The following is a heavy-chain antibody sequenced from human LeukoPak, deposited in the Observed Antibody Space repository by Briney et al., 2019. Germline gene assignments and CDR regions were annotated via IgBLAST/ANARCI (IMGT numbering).Heavy chain of an antibody. J-gene: IGHJ4*02. CDR3: ARGALTAYYYDSSGYYTPAGYFGY. CDR2: IIPIFGTA. V-gene: IGHV1-69*13. CDR1: GGTFSSYA. D-gene: IGHD3-22*01. Sequence: ASVKVSCKASGGTFSSYAISWVRQAPGQGLEWMGGIIPIFGTANYAQKFQGRVTITADESTSTAYMELSSLRSEDTAVYYCARGALTAYYYDSSGYYTPAGYFGYWGQGTLVTVSS.